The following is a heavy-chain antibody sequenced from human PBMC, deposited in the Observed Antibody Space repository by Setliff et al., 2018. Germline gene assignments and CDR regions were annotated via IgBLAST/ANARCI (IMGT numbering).Heavy chain of an antibody. V-gene: IGHV1-24*01. J-gene: IGHJ6*03. CDR2: FNPEDGET. D-gene: IGHD3-3*01. CDR3: ATGVRQGLYFYMDV. CDR1: GYTLTKLS. Sequence: ASVKVSCKVSGYTLTKLSMHWVRQAPGKGLEWMGGFNPEDGETIYAQKFQGRVSMTEDTSRDTAYMELSSLRSEDTAVYFCATGVRQGLYFYMDVWGKGTTVTVSS.